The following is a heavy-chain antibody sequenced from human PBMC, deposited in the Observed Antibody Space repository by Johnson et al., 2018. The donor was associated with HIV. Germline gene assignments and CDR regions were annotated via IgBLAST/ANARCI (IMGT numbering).Heavy chain of an antibody. CDR1: GFTFSSYW. Sequence: VQVVESGGGLVQPGGSLRLSCAASGFTFSSYWMSWVRQAPGKGLEWVGRIKRKTDGGTTDYAAPVKGRFTISSDDSKNTLYLQMNSLRPEDTAVFYCAKEESGSFLAFDLWGQGTMVTVSS. V-gene: IGHV3-15*01. D-gene: IGHD1-26*01. CDR2: IKRKTDGGTT. J-gene: IGHJ3*01. CDR3: AKEESGSFLAFDL.